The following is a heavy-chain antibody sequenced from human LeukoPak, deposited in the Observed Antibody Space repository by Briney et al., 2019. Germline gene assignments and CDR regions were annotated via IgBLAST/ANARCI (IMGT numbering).Heavy chain of an antibody. CDR2: IYYSGST. J-gene: IGHJ6*03. CDR3: ARGGDIVVVSAAIDYYYYYYMDV. V-gene: IGHV4-59*01. Sequence: SETLSLTCTVSGGSISRYYWSWIRQPPGKGLEWIGYIYYSGSTNYNPSLKSRVTISVDTSKNQFSLKLSCVTAAATAGDYCARGGDIVVVSAAIDYYYYYYMDVWGKGTTVTVSS. D-gene: IGHD2-2*01. CDR1: GGSISRYY.